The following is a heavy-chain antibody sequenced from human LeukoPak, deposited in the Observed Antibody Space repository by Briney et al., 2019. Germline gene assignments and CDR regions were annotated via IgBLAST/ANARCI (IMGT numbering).Heavy chain of an antibody. Sequence: PGGSLRLSCAASGFTVSSNYMSWVRQAPGKGLVWVSRISPTGSTTSYADSVKGRFTVSRDNAKNTLYLQVNNLRAEDTAVYYCARGPSSNWSGLDFWGQGTLLTVSS. CDR1: GFTVSSNY. J-gene: IGHJ4*02. CDR3: ARGPSSNWSGLDF. D-gene: IGHD6-13*01. V-gene: IGHV3-74*01. CDR2: ISPTGSTT.